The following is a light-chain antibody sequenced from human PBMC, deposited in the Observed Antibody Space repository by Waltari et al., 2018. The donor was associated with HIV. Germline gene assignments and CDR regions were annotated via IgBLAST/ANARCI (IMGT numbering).Light chain of an antibody. V-gene: IGLV2-23*02. CDR1: SSDVATYKL. CDR2: EVS. J-gene: IGLJ2*01. CDR3: CSYVSNVI. Sequence: QSALTQPASVSGSPGPSITISCTRTSSDVATYKLVSWYQQHPGKAPKLMIYEVSKRPSGVSDRFSGSKSGDTASLTISGLQAEDEADYYCCSYVSNVIFGGGTKLTVL.